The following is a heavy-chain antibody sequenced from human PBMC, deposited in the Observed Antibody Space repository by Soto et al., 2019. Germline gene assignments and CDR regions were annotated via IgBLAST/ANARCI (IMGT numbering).Heavy chain of an antibody. J-gene: IGHJ5*02. CDR1: GFSLRTTGMR. CDR3: VLIQRSSGWNNWFDP. Sequence: GSGPTLVNPTQTLTLTCTFSGFSLRTTGMRVSWIRQPPGKALEWLARIDWDDDKFYRTSLKTRLTISKGTSKNQVVLRMTNMDPVDTATYYCVLIQRSSGWNNWFDPWGPGTLVTVSS. CDR2: IDWDDDK. D-gene: IGHD6-19*01. V-gene: IGHV2-70*04.